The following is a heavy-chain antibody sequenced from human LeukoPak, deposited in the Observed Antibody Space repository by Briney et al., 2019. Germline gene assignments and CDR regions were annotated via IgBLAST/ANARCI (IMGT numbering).Heavy chain of an antibody. CDR2: ISYSGST. V-gene: IGHV4-59*08. CDR1: GGSISSHY. Sequence: SETLSLTCSVSGGSISSHYWNWIRQPPGKGLEWIGSISYSGSTNYNPSLESRVTISVDTSKNQFSLKLSSVTAADTAVYYCASNPVVRGVRAWFDPWGQGTLVTVSS. D-gene: IGHD3-10*01. CDR3: ASNPVVRGVRAWFDP. J-gene: IGHJ5*02.